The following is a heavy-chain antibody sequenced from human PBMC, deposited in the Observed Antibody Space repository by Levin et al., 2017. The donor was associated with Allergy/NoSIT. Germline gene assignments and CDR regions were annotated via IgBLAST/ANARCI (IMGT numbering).Heavy chain of an antibody. D-gene: IGHD4-17*01. CDR1: GFTFSSYS. CDR3: ARGWVDGDYYYYYYMDV. V-gene: IGHV3-21*01. CDR2: ISSSNSYI. Sequence: GGSLRLSCAASGFTFSSYSMNWVRQAPGKGLEWVSSISSSNSYIYYADSVKGRFTISRDNAKNSLYLQMNSLRAEDTAVYYCARGWVDGDYYYYYYMDVWGKGTTVTVSS. J-gene: IGHJ6*03.